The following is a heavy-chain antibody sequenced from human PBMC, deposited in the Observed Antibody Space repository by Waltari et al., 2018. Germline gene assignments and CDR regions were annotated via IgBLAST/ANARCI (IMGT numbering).Heavy chain of an antibody. CDR1: GGTFSSYA. J-gene: IGHJ6*03. CDR2: IIPIVGTA. D-gene: IGHD1-26*01. V-gene: IGHV1-69*12. Sequence: QVQLVQSGAAVKKPGSSVKVSCKASGGTFSSYAISWVRQAPGQGLEWMGGIIPIVGTANYAQKFQGRVTITADESTSTAYMELSSLRSEDTAVYYCARERGEPWGNYYYYYMDVWGKGTTVTISS. CDR3: ARERGEPWGNYYYYYMDV.